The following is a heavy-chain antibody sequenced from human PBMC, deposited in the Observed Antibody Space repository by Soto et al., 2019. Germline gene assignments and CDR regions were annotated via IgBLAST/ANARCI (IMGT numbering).Heavy chain of an antibody. Sequence: ASVKVSCKASGYTFTSYYMHWVRQAPGQGLEWMGIINPSGGSTSYAQKFQGRVTMTRDTSTSTVYMELSSLRSEDTAVYYCARDTPTYDYVWGSHQQLGMDVCGEGTTVTVSS. CDR1: GYTFTSYY. J-gene: IGHJ6*02. D-gene: IGHD3-16*01. CDR2: INPSGGST. V-gene: IGHV1-46*01. CDR3: ARDTPTYDYVWGSHQQLGMDV.